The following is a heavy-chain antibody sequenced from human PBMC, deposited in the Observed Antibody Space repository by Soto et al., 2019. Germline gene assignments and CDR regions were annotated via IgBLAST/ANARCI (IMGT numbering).Heavy chain of an antibody. Sequence: GGSLRLSCGGSGYTFSTHAMSWVRQAPGKGLEWVSGVSGSGDITYYADSVRGRFTISRDNSKYTIYLQMNSLRAEDTALYYCARQKGYTYGYPFDYWGPGXLVTVSS. J-gene: IGHJ4*02. V-gene: IGHV3-23*01. CDR3: ARQKGYTYGYPFDY. CDR1: GYTFSTHA. CDR2: VSGSGDIT. D-gene: IGHD5-18*01.